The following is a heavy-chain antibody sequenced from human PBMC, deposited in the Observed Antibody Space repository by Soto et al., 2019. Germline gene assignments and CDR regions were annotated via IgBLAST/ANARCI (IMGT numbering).Heavy chain of an antibody. CDR3: ARDREVEDSSGYYYRDAFDI. J-gene: IGHJ3*02. CDR2: IYYSGST. V-gene: IGHV4-31*03. D-gene: IGHD3-22*01. Sequence: QVQLQESGPGLVKPSQTLSLTCTVSGGSISSGGYYWSWIRQHPGKGLGWIGYIYYSGSTYYNPSLKSRVTISVDTSKNQFSLKLSSVTAADTAVYYCARDREVEDSSGYYYRDAFDIWGQGTMVTVSS. CDR1: GGSISSGGYY.